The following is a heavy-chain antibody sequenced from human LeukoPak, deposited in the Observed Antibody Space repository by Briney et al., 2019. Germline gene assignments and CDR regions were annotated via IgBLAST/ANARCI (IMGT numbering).Heavy chain of an antibody. CDR3: ARESTGYGYWVWSFDY. J-gene: IGHJ4*02. CDR1: GGSISSGSYY. Sequence: PSETLSLTCTVSGGSISSGSYYWSWIRQPAGKGLEWIGRIYTSGSTNYNPSLKSRVTISVDTSKNQFSLKLSSVTAADPAVYYCARESTGYGYWVWSFDYWGQGTLVTVSS. CDR2: IYTSGST. D-gene: IGHD5-18*01. V-gene: IGHV4-61*02.